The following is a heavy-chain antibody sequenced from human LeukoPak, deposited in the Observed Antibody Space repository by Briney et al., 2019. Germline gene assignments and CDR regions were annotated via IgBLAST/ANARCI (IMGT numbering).Heavy chain of an antibody. D-gene: IGHD1-14*01. CDR1: GFTFSSYS. V-gene: IGHV3-48*01. Sequence: PGGSLRLSCAASGFTFSSYSMNWVRQAPGKGLEWVSYISSSSSTIYYADSVKGRFTISRGNSKNTLYLQMNSLRAEDTAVYYCAKERTSTGFFDYWGQGTLVTVSS. CDR2: ISSSSSTI. J-gene: IGHJ4*02. CDR3: AKERTSTGFFDY.